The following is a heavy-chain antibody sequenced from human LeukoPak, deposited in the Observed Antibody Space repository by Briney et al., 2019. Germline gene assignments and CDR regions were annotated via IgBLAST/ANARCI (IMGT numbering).Heavy chain of an antibody. V-gene: IGHV1-2*02. J-gene: IGHJ4*02. CDR2: INPNSGGT. CDR3: ARAGQVYCSGGSCYSRGNFDY. Sequence: ASVKVSCKASGYTFTGYYMHWVRQAPGQGLEWMGWINPNSGGTNYAQKFQGRVTITTDESTSTAYMELSSLRSEDTAVYYCARAGQVYCSGGSCYSRGNFDYWGQGTLVTVSS. CDR1: GYTFTGYY. D-gene: IGHD2-15*01.